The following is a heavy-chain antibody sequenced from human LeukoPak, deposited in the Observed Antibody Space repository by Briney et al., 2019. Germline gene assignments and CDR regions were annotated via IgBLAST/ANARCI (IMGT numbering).Heavy chain of an antibody. D-gene: IGHD4-17*01. V-gene: IGHV3-7*01. J-gene: IGHJ4*02. CDR2: IKQDGSEK. CDR3: ARGPNYGDRVDYNDY. CDR1: GFIFRNHW. Sequence: GSLRLSCAASGFIFRNHWMSWVRQAPGWGLEWVAHIKQDGSEKHYVDSVEGRFALSRDDAKNSLYLQMNSLRVDDSAVYYCARGPNYGDRVDYNDYWGQGTLVTVSS.